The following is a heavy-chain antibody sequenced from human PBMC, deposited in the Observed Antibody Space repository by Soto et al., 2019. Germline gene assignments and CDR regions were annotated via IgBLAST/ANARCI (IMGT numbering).Heavy chain of an antibody. CDR1: GGSVSSGSYY. CDR3: ARERGRGWQEYYYYYGMDV. D-gene: IGHD6-19*01. J-gene: IGHJ6*02. Sequence: SETLSLTCTVSGGSVSSGSYYWSWIRQPPGKGLEWIGYIYYSGSTNYNPSLKSRVTITVDTSKNQFSLKLSSVTAADTAVYYCARERGRGWQEYYYYYGMDVWGQGTTATVSS. CDR2: IYYSGST. V-gene: IGHV4-61*01.